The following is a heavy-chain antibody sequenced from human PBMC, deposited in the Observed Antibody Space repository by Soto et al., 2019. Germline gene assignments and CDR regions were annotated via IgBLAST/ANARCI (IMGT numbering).Heavy chain of an antibody. J-gene: IGHJ4*02. CDR3: ARRRLTY. CDR2: ISGSGGST. D-gene: IGHD2-21*02. V-gene: IGHV3-23*01. Sequence: EVQLLESGGGLVHPGWSLRLSCAASGFTFSAYDMSWVRQAPGKGLEWVSAISGSGGSTYYADSVKGRFTISRDNSKNTLFLQMNSLRAEYTAVYYCARRRLTYWGQGTLVTVSS. CDR1: GFTFSAYD.